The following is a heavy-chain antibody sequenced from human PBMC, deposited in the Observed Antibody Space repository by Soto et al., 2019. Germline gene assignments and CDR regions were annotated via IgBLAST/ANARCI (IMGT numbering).Heavy chain of an antibody. CDR3: ARDWTYGAAAGTSGFDP. V-gene: IGHV6-1*01. Sequence: SQTLSLTCAISGDSVSSNSAAWNWIRQSPSRGLEWLGRTYYRSEWYNDYAVSVKSRITINPDTSKNQFSLQLNSVTPEDTAVYYCARDWTYGAAAGTSGFDPWGRGTLVTVSS. CDR2: TYYRSEWYN. J-gene: IGHJ5*02. D-gene: IGHD6-13*01. CDR1: GDSVSSNSAA.